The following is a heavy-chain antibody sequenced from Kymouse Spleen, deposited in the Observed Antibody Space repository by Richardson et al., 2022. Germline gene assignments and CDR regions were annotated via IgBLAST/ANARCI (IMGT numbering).Heavy chain of an antibody. J-gene: IGHJ4*02. V-gene: IGHV3-9*01. CDR1: GFTFDDYA. CDR3: AK*QWLVL*L. D-gene: IGHD6-19*01. CDR2: ISWNSGSI. Sequence: EVQLVESGGGLVQPGRSLRLSCAASGFTFDDYAMHWVRQAPGKGLEWVSGISWNSGSIGYADSVKGRFTISRDNAKNSLYLQMNSLRAEDTALYYCAK*QWLVL*LLGPGNPGHRLL.